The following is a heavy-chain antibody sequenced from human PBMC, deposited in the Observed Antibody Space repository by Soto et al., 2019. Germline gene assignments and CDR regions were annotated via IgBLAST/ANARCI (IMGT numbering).Heavy chain of an antibody. CDR3: AARLRWFRPFDY. J-gene: IGHJ4*02. D-gene: IGHD3-9*01. V-gene: IGHV4-34*01. CDR1: GGSFSGYY. Sequence: QVQLQQWGAGLLKPSETLSLTCAVYGGSFSGYYWSWTRQPPGKGLEWIGEINHSGSTNYNPSLKSRVTISVDTSKNQFSLKLSSVTAADTAVYYCAARLRWFRPFDYWGQGTLVTVSS. CDR2: INHSGST.